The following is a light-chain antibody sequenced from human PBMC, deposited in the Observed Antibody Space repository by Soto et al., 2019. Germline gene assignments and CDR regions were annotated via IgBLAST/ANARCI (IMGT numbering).Light chain of an antibody. Sequence: EIVLTQSPATLSLSPGARATLSCRASQSVSGYLAWYQQKPGQAPRLLIYDTSNRATGIPARFSGSGSGTDFTLTISSLEPEDFAVYYCHQRSNWPSTFGGGTKVEIK. V-gene: IGKV3-11*01. CDR3: HQRSNWPST. J-gene: IGKJ4*01. CDR1: QSVSGY. CDR2: DTS.